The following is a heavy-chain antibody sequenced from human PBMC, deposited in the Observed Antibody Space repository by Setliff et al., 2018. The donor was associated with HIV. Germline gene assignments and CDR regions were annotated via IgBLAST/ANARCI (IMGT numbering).Heavy chain of an antibody. D-gene: IGHD6-19*01. CDR2: IHYTGTT. CDR1: VGSINSYY. CDR3: VRQSAAASVSSAWYVNGAFDV. V-gene: IGHV4-59*08. J-gene: IGHJ3*01. Sequence: KPSETLSLTCAVSVGSINSYYWSWIRQSPGSGLQWIGYIHYTGTTNYNPSLRSRLTISMDTTKSQFSLRLTSVTAADTAVYYCVRQSAAASVSSAWYVNGAFDVWGQGKMVTVSS.